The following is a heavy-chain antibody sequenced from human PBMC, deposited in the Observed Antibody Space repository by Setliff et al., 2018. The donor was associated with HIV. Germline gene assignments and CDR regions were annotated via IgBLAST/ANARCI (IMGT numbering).Heavy chain of an antibody. CDR3: AKDLVTTTGPDY. J-gene: IGHJ4*02. D-gene: IGHD1-1*01. Sequence: PGGSLRLSCAASGFTFSTYGMYWVRQAPGKGLEWVAVIWYDGSNKYYADSVKGRFTISRDNSKNTLYLQMNSLRAEDTAVYYCAKDLVTTTGPDYWGQGTLVTVSS. CDR1: GFTFSTYG. V-gene: IGHV3-33*06. CDR2: IWYDGSNK.